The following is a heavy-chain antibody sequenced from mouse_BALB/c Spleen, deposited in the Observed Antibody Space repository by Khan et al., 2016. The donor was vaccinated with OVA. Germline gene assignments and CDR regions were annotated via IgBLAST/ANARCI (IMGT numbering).Heavy chain of an antibody. CDR3: ARSPPVGDLWFAY. CDR2: ISYSGST. D-gene: IGHD3-3*01. Sequence: EVQLQESGPGLVKPSQSLSLTCTVPGYSITSDYAWNWIRQFPGNKLEWMGYISYSGSTSSNPSLKSRISITRDTSKNQFFLQLNSVTTEDTATYYCARSPPVGDLWFAYWGQGTLVTVSA. J-gene: IGHJ3*01. CDR1: GYSITSDYA. V-gene: IGHV3-2*02.